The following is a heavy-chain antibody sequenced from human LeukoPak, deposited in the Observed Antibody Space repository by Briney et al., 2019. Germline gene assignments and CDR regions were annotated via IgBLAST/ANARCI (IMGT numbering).Heavy chain of an antibody. D-gene: IGHD3-22*01. CDR2: VYYSGNT. J-gene: IGHJ4*02. CDR3: ARTSERGSVDPGTSGYVDS. Sequence: PSETLSLTCTVSGGSISSSGYYWDWIRQPPGKGLEWIGSVYYSGNTYYKSSLESRVTISVDTSNNRFSLKLNSVTAADTGTYYCARTSERGSVDPGTSGYVDSWGQGSLVTVSS. CDR1: GGSISSSGYY. V-gene: IGHV4-39*01.